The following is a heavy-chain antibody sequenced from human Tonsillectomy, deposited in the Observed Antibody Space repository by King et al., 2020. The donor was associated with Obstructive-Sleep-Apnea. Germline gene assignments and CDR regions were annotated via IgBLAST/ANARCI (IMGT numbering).Heavy chain of an antibody. CDR1: GFTFSSYA. V-gene: IGHV3-64*01. Sequence: VQLVESGGGLVQPGGSLRLSCAASGFTFSSYAMHWVRQAPGKGLEYVSAISSNGGSTYYANSVKGRFTISRDNSKNTLYLQMGSLRAEDMAVYYCARGDSSGWEDYWGQGTLVTVSS. CDR3: ARGDSSGWEDY. D-gene: IGHD6-19*01. CDR2: ISSNGGST. J-gene: IGHJ4*02.